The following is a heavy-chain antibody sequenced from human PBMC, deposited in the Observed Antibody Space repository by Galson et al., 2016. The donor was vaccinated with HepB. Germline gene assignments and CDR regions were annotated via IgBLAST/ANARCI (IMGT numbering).Heavy chain of an antibody. D-gene: IGHD3-16*01. J-gene: IGHJ5*02. V-gene: IGHV1-69*06. CDR2: IIPIVDSA. CDR1: GGTFSSYL. CDR3: ARDYDRRGWFDP. Sequence: SVKVSCKASGGTFSSYLISWLRQAPGQGLEWMGGIIPIVDSANYAQKFRGRVTITADKTTSTAYMELRSLRSEGTAVYYCARDYDRRGWFDPWGQGTLVTVSS.